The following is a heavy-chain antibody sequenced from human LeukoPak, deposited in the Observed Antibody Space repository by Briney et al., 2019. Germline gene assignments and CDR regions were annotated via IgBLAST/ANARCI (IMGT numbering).Heavy chain of an antibody. CDR2: SYYSGST. J-gene: IGHJ4*02. Sequence: SETLSLTCTVSGVSISSSSYYWSWFRQPPGKGLEWIGNSYYSGSTNYNPSLKSRVPISVDTSTNQFSLKLTSVTAADTAVYSCARDRGCSSTSCSAGGTFDYWGQGTLVTVSS. V-gene: IGHV4-61*01. CDR1: GVSISSSSYY. D-gene: IGHD2-2*01. CDR3: ARDRGCSSTSCSAGGTFDY.